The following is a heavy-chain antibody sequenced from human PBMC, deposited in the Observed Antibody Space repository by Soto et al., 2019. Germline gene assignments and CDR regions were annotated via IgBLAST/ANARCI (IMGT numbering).Heavy chain of an antibody. CDR3: ARGQRIAAAGQAANWFDP. D-gene: IGHD6-13*01. CDR2: MNPNSGNT. V-gene: IGHV1-8*01. CDR1: GYTFTSYD. J-gene: IGHJ5*02. Sequence: QVQLVQSGAEVKKPGASVKVSCKASGYTFTSYDINWVRQATGQGLEWMGWMNPNSGNTGYAQKFQGRVTMTRNTSTSTAYMELSSLRSEDTAVYYCARGQRIAAAGQAANWFDPWGQGTLVTVSS.